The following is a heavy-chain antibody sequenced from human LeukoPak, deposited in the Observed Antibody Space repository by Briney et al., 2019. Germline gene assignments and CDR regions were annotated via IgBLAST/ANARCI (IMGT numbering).Heavy chain of an antibody. V-gene: IGHV7-4-1*02. CDR3: ARDGRGSYSTFDY. Sequence: VASVKVSCKASGYTFTSYAMNWVRQAPGQGLEWMGWTNTNTGNPTYAQGFTGRFVFSLDTSVSTAYLQISSLKAEDTAVYYCARDGRGSYSTFDYWGQGTLVTVSS. CDR1: GYTFTSYA. CDR2: TNTNTGNP. J-gene: IGHJ4*02. D-gene: IGHD1-26*01.